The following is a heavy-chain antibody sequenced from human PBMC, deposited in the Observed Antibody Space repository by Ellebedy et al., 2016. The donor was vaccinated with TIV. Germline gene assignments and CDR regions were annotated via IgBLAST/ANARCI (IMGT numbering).Heavy chain of an antibody. V-gene: IGHV3-30-3*01. CDR2: ISYDGSKK. Sequence: GGSLRLSXAASGFTFSNYPMHWVRQPPGKGLEWVAVISYDGSKKYYADSVKGRFTISRDSSENTLYLQMNSLRAEDTAVYYCARDAPGPDIVATIALYYFDYWGQGTLVTVSS. J-gene: IGHJ4*02. CDR3: ARDAPGPDIVATIALYYFDY. CDR1: GFTFSNYP. D-gene: IGHD5-12*01.